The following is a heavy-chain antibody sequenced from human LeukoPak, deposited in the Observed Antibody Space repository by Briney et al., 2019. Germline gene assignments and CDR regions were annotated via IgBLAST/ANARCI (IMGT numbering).Heavy chain of an antibody. V-gene: IGHV3-11*01. CDR2: ISSGGSTI. Sequence: GGSLRLSCAVSGFTFSDYYMSWIRQAPGKGLEWVSYISSGGSTISHADSVKGRFTISRDNSKNTLYLQMNSLRAEDTAVYYCAKDMGSGWPDRKGNYYYYYGMDVWGQGTTVTVSS. CDR3: AKDMGSGWPDRKGNYYYYYGMDV. CDR1: GFTFSDYY. J-gene: IGHJ6*02. D-gene: IGHD6-19*01.